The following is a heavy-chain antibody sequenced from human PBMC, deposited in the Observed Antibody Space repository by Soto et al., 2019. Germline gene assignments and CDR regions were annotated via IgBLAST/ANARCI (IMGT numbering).Heavy chain of an antibody. CDR2: IYYSGTT. D-gene: IGHD2-15*01. CDR1: GAYISSDSYY. CDR3: ERGGARIVVVVAATGWFDP. J-gene: IGHJ5*02. Sequence: ETLSATCPVSGAYISSDSYYWGWIRQPPGKGPEWIGTIYYSGTTYYNPSLKSRVTISVDTSKNQFSLKLSSVTAADTAVYYCERGGARIVVVVAATGWFDPWGQGTLVTVYS. V-gene: IGHV4-39*07.